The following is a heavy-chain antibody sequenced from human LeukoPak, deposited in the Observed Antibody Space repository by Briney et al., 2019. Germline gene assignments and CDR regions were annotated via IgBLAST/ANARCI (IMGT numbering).Heavy chain of an antibody. J-gene: IGHJ4*02. Sequence: GGSLRLSCAASQFTFTTYAMSWVRQAPGRGLEWVSSIGDSGVPTYYADSVKGRFTISRDNSQNTLYLQMNSLGADDTDVYYCAKVATWTYFDSWGQGTLVSVSS. CDR1: QFTFTTYA. V-gene: IGHV3-23*01. D-gene: IGHD3/OR15-3a*01. CDR2: IGDSGVPT. CDR3: AKVATWTYFDS.